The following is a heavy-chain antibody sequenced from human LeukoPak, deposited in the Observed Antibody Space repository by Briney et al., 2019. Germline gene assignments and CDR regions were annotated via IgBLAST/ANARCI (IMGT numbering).Heavy chain of an antibody. J-gene: IGHJ5*02. CDR1: GYTFTSYD. D-gene: IGHD3-3*01. CDR3: ARDPDYDFWSGYYGWFDP. CDR2: MDPNSGNT. Sequence: ASVKVSCKASGYTFTSYDINWVRQATGQGLEWMGWMDPNSGNTGYAQKFQGRVTITRNTSISTAYMELSSLRSEDTAVYYCARDPDYDFWSGYYGWFDPWGQGTLVTVSS. V-gene: IGHV1-8*03.